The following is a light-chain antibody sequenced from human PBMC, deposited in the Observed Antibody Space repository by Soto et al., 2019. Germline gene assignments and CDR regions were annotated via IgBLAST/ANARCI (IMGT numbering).Light chain of an antibody. CDR3: QQYYSTPPT. V-gene: IGKV4-1*01. J-gene: IGKJ3*01. Sequence: DIVMTPSPDSLAVSLGERATINCKSSQSVLYSSNSQNYLAWYQQKPGQPPIMLISWASTRESGVPDRFSGSGSGTDFTLTISSLQAEDVAVYYCQQYYSTPPTFGPGTKVDIK. CDR2: WAS. CDR1: QSVLYSSNSQNY.